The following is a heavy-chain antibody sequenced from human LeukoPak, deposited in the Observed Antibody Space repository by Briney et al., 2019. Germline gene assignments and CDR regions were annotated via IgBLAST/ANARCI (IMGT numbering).Heavy chain of an antibody. CDR2: ITGSGGNT. D-gene: IGHD3-9*01. CDR3: AEWGDFGGFTGLYGSHY. Sequence: GGSLRLSCAASGFTFSNYAMSWVRQAPGKGLEWVSAITGSGGNTYYADSVKGRFTISRDNSKNTVFLQMNSLRTEDTAVYYCAEWGDFGGFTGLYGSHYLGQGTPVTVFS. V-gene: IGHV3-23*01. CDR1: GFTFSNYA. J-gene: IGHJ4*02.